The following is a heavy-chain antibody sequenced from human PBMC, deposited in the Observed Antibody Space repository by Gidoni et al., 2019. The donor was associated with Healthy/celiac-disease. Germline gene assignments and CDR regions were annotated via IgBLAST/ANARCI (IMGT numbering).Heavy chain of an antibody. CDR3: AKDIGPYYGMDV. Sequence: EVQLVESGGGLVQPGRYLRLPGAASGLTFYDYAMHWVRQAPGKGLGWVSGISWNSGSIGYADSVKGRFTISRDNAKNSLYLQMNSLRAEDTALYYCAKDIGPYYGMDVWGQGTTVTVSS. CDR1: GLTFYDYA. J-gene: IGHJ6*02. CDR2: ISWNSGSI. V-gene: IGHV3-9*01.